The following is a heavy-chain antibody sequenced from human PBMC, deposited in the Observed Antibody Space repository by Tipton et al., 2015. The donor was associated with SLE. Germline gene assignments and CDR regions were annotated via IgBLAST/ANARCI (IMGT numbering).Heavy chain of an antibody. CDR1: GGSISSYY. J-gene: IGHJ2*01. Sequence: TLSLTCSVSGGSISSYYWNWIRQPPGRGLEWIGYIYYSGSTNYNPSLKSRVTISVDTSKNQFSLKLSSVTAADTAVYYCARRGYKSWYFDLWGRGALVTVSS. CDR3: ARRGYKSWYFDL. CDR2: IYYSGST. D-gene: IGHD5-24*01. V-gene: IGHV4-59*01.